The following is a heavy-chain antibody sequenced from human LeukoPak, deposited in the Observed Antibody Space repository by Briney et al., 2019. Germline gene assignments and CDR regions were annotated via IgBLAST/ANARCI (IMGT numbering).Heavy chain of an antibody. Sequence: PSETLSLTCAVYGGSFSGYYWSWIRQPPGKGLEWIGEINHSGSTNYNPSLKSRVTISVDTSKNQFSLKLSSVTAADTAVYYCARGLRQVVAAPICYYYGMDVWGKGTTVTVSS. J-gene: IGHJ6*04. D-gene: IGHD2-15*01. CDR2: INHSGST. V-gene: IGHV4-34*01. CDR3: ARGLRQVVAAPICYYYGMDV. CDR1: GGSFSGYY.